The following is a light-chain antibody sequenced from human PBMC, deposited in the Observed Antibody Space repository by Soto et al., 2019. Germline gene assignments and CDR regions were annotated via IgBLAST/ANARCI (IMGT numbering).Light chain of an antibody. J-gene: IGLJ3*02. CDR2: EVN. CDR1: NSDVGNYNL. Sequence: QSALTQPASVSGSPGQSITISCTGTNSDVGNYNLVSWYQQHPGKAPKLIIYEVNKRPSGVSNRFSGSKSGTTASLTLSGLQADDEADYYCCSFAGTSTYGVFGGGTKLTVL. V-gene: IGLV2-23*02. CDR3: CSFAGTSTYGV.